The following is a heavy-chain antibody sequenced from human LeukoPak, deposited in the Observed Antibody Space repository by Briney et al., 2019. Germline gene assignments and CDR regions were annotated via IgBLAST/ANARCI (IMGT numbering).Heavy chain of an antibody. CDR2: INPNSGGT. J-gene: IGHJ4*02. D-gene: IGHD5-18*01. CDR1: GYTFTGYY. Sequence: ASVKVSCKASGYTFTGYYMHWVRQAPGQGLEWMGWINPNSGGTNYAQKFQGRVTMTRDTSISTAYMELSRLRSDDTAVYYCASSGYSYEGEGGFDYWGQGTLVTVSS. V-gene: IGHV1-2*02. CDR3: ASSGYSYEGEGGFDY.